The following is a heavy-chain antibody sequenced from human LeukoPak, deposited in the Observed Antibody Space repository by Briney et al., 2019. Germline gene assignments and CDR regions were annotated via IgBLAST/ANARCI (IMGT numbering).Heavy chain of an antibody. Sequence: GGSLRLSCVVSGFTFSSYSMNWVRQAPGKGLEWVSSISSSSRYIYYADSVKGRFTISRDNAKNSLYLQMNSLRAEDTAVYYCARVSGDRPWGQGTLVTVSS. CDR2: ISSSSRYI. J-gene: IGHJ5*02. CDR3: ARVSGDRP. D-gene: IGHD2-21*02. V-gene: IGHV3-21*01. CDR1: GFTFSSYS.